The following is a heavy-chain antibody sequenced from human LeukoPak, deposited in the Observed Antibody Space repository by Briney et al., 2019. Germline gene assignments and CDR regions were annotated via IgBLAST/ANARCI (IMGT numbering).Heavy chain of an antibody. Sequence: GGSLRLSCTASGFTFINYPMSWVRQAPGKGLEWVSSISGSGNQTYYADSVMGRFTISRDNLKNTVYLQMNGLRVEDTAIYYCAAPPPWGQGTMVTVSS. J-gene: IGHJ5*02. CDR3: AAPPP. V-gene: IGHV3-23*01. CDR1: GFTFINYP. CDR2: ISGSGNQT.